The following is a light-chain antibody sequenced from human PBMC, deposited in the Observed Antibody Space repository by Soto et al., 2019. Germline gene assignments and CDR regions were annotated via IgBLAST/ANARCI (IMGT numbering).Light chain of an antibody. Sequence: DIVLTQSPDSLAVSLGERATISCKSSQSVFFSSNKKNYIAWYQQKPGQPPTMLISGASTRASGVPDRFSGSGSETDFTLTISSLQPEDVAVYFCQQCYKDPPTFGPGTKVELK. CDR3: QQCYKDPPT. CDR2: GAS. J-gene: IGKJ3*01. V-gene: IGKV4-1*01. CDR1: QSVFFSSNKKNY.